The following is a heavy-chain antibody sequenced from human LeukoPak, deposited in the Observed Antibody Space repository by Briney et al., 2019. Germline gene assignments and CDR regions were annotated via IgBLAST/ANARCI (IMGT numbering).Heavy chain of an antibody. V-gene: IGHV1-8*01. CDR3: ARLKTAAGKNEGIDP. CDR1: GYTFTSYD. J-gene: IGHJ5*02. D-gene: IGHD6-13*01. CDR2: MNPNSGNT. Sequence: ASVKVSCKASGYTFTSYDINWVRQATGQGLEWMGWMNPNSGNTGYAQKFRGRVTMTRNTSISTAYMELSSLRSEDTAVYYCARLKTAAGKNEGIDPWGQGTLVTVSS.